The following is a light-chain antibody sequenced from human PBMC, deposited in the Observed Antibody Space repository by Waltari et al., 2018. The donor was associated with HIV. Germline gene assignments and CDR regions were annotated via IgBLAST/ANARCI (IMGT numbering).Light chain of an antibody. J-gene: IGLJ2*01. CDR2: EVS. CDR1: SSYFGSYTL. Sequence: QSALTQPASVSGSPGQSMTISCTGTSSYFGSYTLFSWYQQHPGKAPKLMIYEVSKRPSGVSNRFSGSKSGNTASLTISGLQAEDEADYYCCSYAGTSTVVFGGGTKLTVL. V-gene: IGLV2-23*02. CDR3: CSYAGTSTVV.